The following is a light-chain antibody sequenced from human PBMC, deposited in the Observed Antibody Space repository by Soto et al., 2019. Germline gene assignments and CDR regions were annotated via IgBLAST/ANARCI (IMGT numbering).Light chain of an antibody. J-gene: IGKJ5*01. CDR2: AAS. V-gene: IGKV3-15*01. Sequence: EMVMTQSPATLSVSPGERATLSCRASQRISSNLAFYQHKTGQAPRLLIYAASTRATGIPARFSGSGSETEFTLTISSLQSEDFAVYYCQHYNNWPPYTFGQGTRLEIK. CDR3: QHYNNWPPYT. CDR1: QRISSN.